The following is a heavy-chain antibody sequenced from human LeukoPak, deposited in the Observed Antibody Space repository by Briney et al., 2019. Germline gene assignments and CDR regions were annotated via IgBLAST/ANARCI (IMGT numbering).Heavy chain of an antibody. D-gene: IGHD6-19*01. CDR3: ARTYSSGWYNGYDP. V-gene: IGHV3-23*01. Sequence: GGSLRLSCAASGFTFSSYAMSWVRQAPGKGLEWVSGISGSGDSIHFADSVKGRLTISRDNSKNTLYLQMNSLRAEDTAVYYCARTYSSGWYNGYDPWGQGTLVTVSS. CDR1: GFTFSSYA. CDR2: ISGSGDSI. J-gene: IGHJ5*02.